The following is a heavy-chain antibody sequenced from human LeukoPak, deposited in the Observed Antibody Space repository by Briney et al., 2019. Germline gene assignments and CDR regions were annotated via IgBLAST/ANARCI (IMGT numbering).Heavy chain of an antibody. Sequence: SETLSLTCAVSGGSISSGGYSWSWIRQPPGKGLEWIGYIYHSGSTYYNPSLKSRVTISVDTSKNQFSLKLSSVTAADTAVYYCAREWVGSGSYLSYYFDYWGQGTLVTVSS. D-gene: IGHD3-10*01. J-gene: IGHJ4*02. CDR3: AREWVGSGSYLSYYFDY. CDR1: GGSISSGGYS. V-gene: IGHV4-30-2*01. CDR2: IYHSGST.